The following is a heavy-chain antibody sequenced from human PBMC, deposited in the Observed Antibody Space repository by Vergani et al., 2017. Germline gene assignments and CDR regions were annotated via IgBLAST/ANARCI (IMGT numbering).Heavy chain of an antibody. V-gene: IGHV3-74*01. Sequence: EVQLVESGGGLVQPGGSLRLSCAASGFTFSSYWLHWVRQAPGKGLVWVSRINSAGSSPSYADSVKGRFTISRDNAKNTLYLQMNSLRAEDTAVYYCARDEYYGSGSPPGYWGQGTLVTVSS. D-gene: IGHD3-10*01. CDR2: INSAGSSP. CDR3: ARDEYYGSGSPPGY. CDR1: GFTFSSYW. J-gene: IGHJ4*02.